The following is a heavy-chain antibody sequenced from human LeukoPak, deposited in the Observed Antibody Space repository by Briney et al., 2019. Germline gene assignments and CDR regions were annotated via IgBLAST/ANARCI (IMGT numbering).Heavy chain of an antibody. J-gene: IGHJ4*02. CDR3: TRVGYIDEGIDY. V-gene: IGHV3-21*06. CDR1: GFTFSNYN. CDR2: IITSSSYI. Sequence: GGSLRLSCAASGFTFSNYNMNWVRQAPGKGLEWVSSIITSSSYIYYADSVKGRFTISRDNAKNSLYLQMNSLRAEDTAIYYCTRVGYIDEGIDYWGQGTLVTVSS. D-gene: IGHD5-24*01.